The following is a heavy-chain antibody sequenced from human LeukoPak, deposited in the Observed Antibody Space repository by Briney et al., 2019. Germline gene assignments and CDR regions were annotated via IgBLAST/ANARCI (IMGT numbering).Heavy chain of an antibody. J-gene: IGHJ6*02. CDR3: ARDRSPHSSTQWLVHYYYYGMDV. Sequence: GGSLRLSCAASGFTFSSYWMSWVRQAPGKGLEWVANIKQDGSEKYYVDSVKGRFTISRDNAKNSLYLQMNSLRAEDTAVYYCARDRSPHSSTQWLVHYYYYGMDVWGQGTTVTVSS. CDR2: IKQDGSEK. D-gene: IGHD6-19*01. V-gene: IGHV3-7*01. CDR1: GFTFSSYW.